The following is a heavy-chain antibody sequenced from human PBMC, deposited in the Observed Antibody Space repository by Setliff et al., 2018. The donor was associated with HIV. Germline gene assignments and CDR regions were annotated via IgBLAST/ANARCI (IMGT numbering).Heavy chain of an antibody. Sequence: ETLSLTCTVSGDSLAGSRYSWGWVRQPPGQGLEWLGNLFHTGSSYFNPSLKSRVTISVDKSKNQFSLKLSSVTAADTAVYCCASYDSSGYYYRAWGQGTLVTVSS. CDR2: LFHTGSS. CDR1: GDSLAGSRYS. J-gene: IGHJ5*02. V-gene: IGHV4-39*07. D-gene: IGHD3-22*01. CDR3: ASYDSSGYYYRA.